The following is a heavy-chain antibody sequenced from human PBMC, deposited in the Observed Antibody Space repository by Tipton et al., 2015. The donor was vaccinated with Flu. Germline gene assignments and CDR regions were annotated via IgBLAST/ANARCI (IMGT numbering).Heavy chain of an antibody. Sequence: TLSLTCAVYGGSFNGYYWTWIRQSPGKGLEWIGEINYGGSSTYHPSLRSRLTLSIDTSRKQFSLNLISVTAADTATYYCARGIPTYCTGGTCFDGDFDSWGQGTLVTVSS. D-gene: IGHD2-15*01. CDR1: GGSFNGYY. V-gene: IGHV4-34*01. CDR2: INYGGSS. CDR3: ARGIPTYCTGGTCFDGDFDS. J-gene: IGHJ4*02.